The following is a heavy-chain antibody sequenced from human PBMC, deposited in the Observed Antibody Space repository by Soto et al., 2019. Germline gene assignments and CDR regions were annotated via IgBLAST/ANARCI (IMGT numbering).Heavy chain of an antibody. CDR2: IIPIFGTA. CDR1: GGTFSSYA. J-gene: IGHJ4*02. V-gene: IGHV1-69*06. Sequence: GASVKVSCKASGGTFSSYAISWVRQAPGQGLEWMGGIIPIFGTANYAQKFQGRVTITADKSTSTAYMELSSLRSEDTAVYYCAREGRNYYDSSILVPLWGQGTLVTVSS. CDR3: AREGRNYYDSSILVPL. D-gene: IGHD3-22*01.